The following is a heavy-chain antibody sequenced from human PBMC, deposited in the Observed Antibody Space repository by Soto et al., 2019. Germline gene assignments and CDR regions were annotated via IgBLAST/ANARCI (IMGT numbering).Heavy chain of an antibody. V-gene: IGHV3-9*01. CDR3: AKATAEQLVGGFDY. CDR1: GFTFDDYA. J-gene: IGHJ4*02. CDR2: ISWNSGSI. Sequence: EVQLVESGGGLVQPGRSLRLSCAASGFTFDDYAMHWVRQAPGKGLEWVSGISWNSGSIGYADSVKGRFTISRDNAKNSLYLQMNSLRAEDTALYYCAKATAEQLVGGFDYWGQGTLVTVSS. D-gene: IGHD6-6*01.